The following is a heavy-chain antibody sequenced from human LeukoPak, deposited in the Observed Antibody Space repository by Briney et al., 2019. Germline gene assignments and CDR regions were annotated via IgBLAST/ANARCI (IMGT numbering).Heavy chain of an antibody. Sequence: PGGSLRLSCAASGFTFSSYAMHWVRQAPGKELEYVSAISGNGVSTYYANSVKGRFTISRDNSKNTLYLQMGSLKPEDMAVYYCARDRNSGSSLDIWGQGTMLTVSS. CDR1: GFTFSSYA. CDR2: ISGNGVST. J-gene: IGHJ3*02. CDR3: ARDRNSGSSLDI. D-gene: IGHD6-6*01. V-gene: IGHV3-64*01.